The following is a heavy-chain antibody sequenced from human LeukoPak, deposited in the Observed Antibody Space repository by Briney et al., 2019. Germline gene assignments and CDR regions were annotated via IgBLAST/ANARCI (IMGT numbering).Heavy chain of an antibody. V-gene: IGHV4-4*09. D-gene: IGHD4-23*01. CDR3: ARSASVGGPDAFDI. Sequence: SETLSLTCTVSGGSINSDFWSWIRQSPGKGLVWIGYIFTGGSPNHNPYLNSRVTMSLHTSQNLSSLKLSSVTAADTAVYYCARSASVGGPDAFDIWGQGTVVTVSS. CDR2: IFTGGSP. CDR1: GGSINSDF. J-gene: IGHJ3*02.